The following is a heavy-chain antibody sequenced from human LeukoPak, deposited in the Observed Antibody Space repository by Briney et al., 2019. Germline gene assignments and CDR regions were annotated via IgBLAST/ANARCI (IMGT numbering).Heavy chain of an antibody. CDR2: MNPNSGNT. CDR3: ARLGNNWNDEGVXWFDP. D-gene: IGHD1-20*01. CDR1: GYTFTSYD. V-gene: IGHV1-8*03. J-gene: IGHJ5*02. Sequence: ASVKVSCKASGYTFTSYDINWVRQATGQGLELMGWMNPNSGNTGYAQKFQGRVTITRNTSISTAYMELSSLRSEDTAVYYCARLGNNWNDEGVXWFDPWXXGTLVTVS.